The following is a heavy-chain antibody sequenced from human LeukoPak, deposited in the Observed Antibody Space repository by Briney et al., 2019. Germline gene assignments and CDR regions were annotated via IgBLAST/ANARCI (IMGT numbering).Heavy chain of an antibody. CDR1: RGSISSSSYY. V-gene: IGHV4-39*01. CDR2: FYYSGST. J-gene: IGHJ4*02. D-gene: IGHD6-19*01. CDR3: ARHDAVAGGWDFDY. Sequence: PSETLSLTCTVSRGSISSSSYYWGWIRQPPGKGLEWIGSFYYSGSTYYNPSLKSRVTISVDTSKNQFSLKLSSVTAADTAVYYCARHDAVAGGWDFDYWGQGTLVTVSS.